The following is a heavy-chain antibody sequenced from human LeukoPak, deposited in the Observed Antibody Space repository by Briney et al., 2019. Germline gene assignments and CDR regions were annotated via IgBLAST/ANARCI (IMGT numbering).Heavy chain of an antibody. CDR3: ARDFYYYGSGSHPPDI. Sequence: KTSETLSLTCTVSGGSISSYYWSWIRQPAGKGLEWIGRIYTSGSTNYNPSLKSRVTMSVDTSKNQFSLKLSSVTAADTAVYYCARDFYYYGSGSHPPDIWGQGTMVTVSS. J-gene: IGHJ3*02. D-gene: IGHD3-10*01. CDR1: GGSISSYY. CDR2: IYTSGST. V-gene: IGHV4-4*07.